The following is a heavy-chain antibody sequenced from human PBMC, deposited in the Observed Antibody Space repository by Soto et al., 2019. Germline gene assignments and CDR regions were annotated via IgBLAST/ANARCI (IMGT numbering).Heavy chain of an antibody. D-gene: IGHD2-21*02. CDR1: GFTFSSYD. CDR3: ARKCGGDCYAHDAFDI. Sequence: GGSLRLSCAASGFTFSSYDMHWVRQATGKGLEWVSAIGTAGDTYYPGSVKGRFTISRENAKNSLYLQMNSLRAEDTAVYYCARKCGGDCYAHDAFDIWGQGTMVTVSS. CDR2: IGTAGDT. J-gene: IGHJ3*02. V-gene: IGHV3-13*01.